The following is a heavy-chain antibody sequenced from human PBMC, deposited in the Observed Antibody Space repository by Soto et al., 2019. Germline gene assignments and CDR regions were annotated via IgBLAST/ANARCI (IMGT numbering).Heavy chain of an antibody. CDR1: GDTFSSYL. CDR3: ARVSETYYYDSSGYYPGAFDI. D-gene: IGHD3-22*01. V-gene: IGHV1-69*04. CDR2: IIPILGIA. J-gene: IGHJ3*02. Sequence: SSVNVSCKASGDTFSSYLISWVRQAHGQGLERMGRIIPILGIANYAQKFQGRVTITADKSTSTAYMELSSLRSGDTAVYYCARVSETYYYDSSGYYPGAFDIWGQGTMVTVSS.